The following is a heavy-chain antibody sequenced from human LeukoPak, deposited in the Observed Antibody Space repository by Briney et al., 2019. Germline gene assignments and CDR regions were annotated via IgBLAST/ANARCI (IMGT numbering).Heavy chain of an antibody. V-gene: IGHV4-39*07. CDR3: AFLRPGTSDYYYYYMDV. Sequence: KPSETLSLTCTVSGGSISSSSYYWGWIRQPPGKGLEWIGSIYYSGSTYYNPSLKSRVTISVDTSKNQFSLKLSSVTAADTAVYYCAFLRPGTSDYYYYYMDVWGKGTTVTVSS. CDR2: IYYSGST. CDR1: GGSISSSSYY. D-gene: IGHD1-26*01. J-gene: IGHJ6*03.